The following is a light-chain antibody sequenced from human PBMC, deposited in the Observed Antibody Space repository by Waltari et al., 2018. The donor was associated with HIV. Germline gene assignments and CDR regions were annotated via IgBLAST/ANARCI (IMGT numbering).Light chain of an antibody. CDR2: WAS. CDR3: QQYFSTPPT. CDR1: HSILYNSNNNSY. J-gene: IGKJ1*01. Sequence: DIFLTHSPTSLPVSLAERATDNSRSTHSILYNSNNNSYLGWYQQKPGQPPKLLIYWASTRASGTPDRFTGSGSGTDFALTISSLQAEDAAVYYCQQYFSTPPTFGQGTKVEIK. V-gene: IGKV4-1*01.